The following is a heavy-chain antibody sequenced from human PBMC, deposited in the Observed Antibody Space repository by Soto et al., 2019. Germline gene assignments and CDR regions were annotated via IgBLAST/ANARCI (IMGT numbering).Heavy chain of an antibody. D-gene: IGHD3-22*01. Sequence: GGSLRLSWAAAGFTFSSYWRHWVRQATGKGLGWVSRINSDGSSTSYADSVKGRFTISRDNAKNTLYLQMNSLRAEDTAVYYCARDGEYYYDSSGYYVFDAFDIWGQGTMVSVSS. J-gene: IGHJ3*02. CDR2: INSDGSST. V-gene: IGHV3-74*01. CDR3: ARDGEYYYDSSGYYVFDAFDI. CDR1: GFTFSSYW.